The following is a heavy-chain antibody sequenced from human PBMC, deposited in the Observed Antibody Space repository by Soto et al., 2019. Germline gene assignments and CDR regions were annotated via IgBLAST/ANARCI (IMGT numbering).Heavy chain of an antibody. CDR1: GFTFSAYS. V-gene: IGHV3-21*01. CDR3: AACGSGCSKGSFDY. D-gene: IGHD2-15*01. J-gene: IGHJ4*01. Sequence: GGSLRLSCAASGFTFSAYSMSWVRQAPGKGLEWVSSISSSSTYMSYADSMKGRFTISRDNAKNSLYLQVNSLRAEDTALYYCAACGSGCSKGSFDYWGHGTPVTSPQ. CDR2: ISSSSTYM.